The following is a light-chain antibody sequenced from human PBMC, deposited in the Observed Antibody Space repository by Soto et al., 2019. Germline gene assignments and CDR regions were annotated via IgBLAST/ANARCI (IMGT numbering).Light chain of an antibody. CDR3: QTWGTGIHVV. CDR2: LNSDGSH. V-gene: IGLV4-69*01. CDR1: SGHSSYA. Sequence: QLVLTQSPSASASLGASVKLTCTLSSGHSSYAIAWHQQQPEKGPRYLMKLNSDGSHSKGDGIPDRFSGSSSGAERYLTISSLKYEDEADYYCQTWGTGIHVVFGGGTKLTVL. J-gene: IGLJ2*01.